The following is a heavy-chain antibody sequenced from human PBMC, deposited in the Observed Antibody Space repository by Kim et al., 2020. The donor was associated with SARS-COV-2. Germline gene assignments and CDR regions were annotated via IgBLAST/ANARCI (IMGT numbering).Heavy chain of an antibody. CDR1: GGSISSSSYY. D-gene: IGHD1-26*01. Sequence: SETLSLTCTVSGGSISSSSYYWGWIRQPPGKGLEWIGSIYYSGSTYYNPSLKSRVTISVDTSKNQFSLKLSSVTAADTAVYYCARGDRAPVFQYWGQGTLVTVSS. J-gene: IGHJ1*01. CDR2: IYYSGST. CDR3: ARGDRAPVFQY. V-gene: IGHV4-39*07.